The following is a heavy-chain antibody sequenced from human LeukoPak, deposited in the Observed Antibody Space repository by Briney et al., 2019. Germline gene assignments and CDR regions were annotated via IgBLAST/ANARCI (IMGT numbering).Heavy chain of an antibody. V-gene: IGHV3-21*01. D-gene: IGHD3-10*01. CDR2: ISSSSSYI. Sequence: GGSLRLSCAASGFTFSSYSMNWVRQAPGKGLEWVSSISSSSSYIYYADSVKGRFTMSRDNAKNSLYMQMNSLRAEDTAAYYCARDGFGELDYWGQGTLVTVSS. CDR3: ARDGFGELDY. CDR1: GFTFSSYS. J-gene: IGHJ4*02.